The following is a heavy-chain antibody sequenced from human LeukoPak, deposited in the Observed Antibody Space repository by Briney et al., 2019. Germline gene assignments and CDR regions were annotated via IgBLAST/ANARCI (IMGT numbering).Heavy chain of an antibody. J-gene: IGHJ4*02. CDR3: ARVVLTTVELRFDY. V-gene: IGHV4-31*03. CDR2: IYYSGST. D-gene: IGHD4-11*01. Sequence: SQTLSLTCTVSGGSISSGGYYWSWIRQHTGKGLEWIGYIYYSGSTDYNPSLKSRVTISVDTSKNQFSLKPSSVTAADTAVYYCARVVLTTVELRFDYWGQGSQVTVSS. CDR1: GGSISSGGYY.